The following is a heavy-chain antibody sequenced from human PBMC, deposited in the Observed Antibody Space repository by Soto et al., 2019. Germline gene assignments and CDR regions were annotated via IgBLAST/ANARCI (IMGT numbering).Heavy chain of an antibody. D-gene: IGHD2-15*01. V-gene: IGHV3-74*01. Sequence: EVQLLESGGGLVQPGGSLSLSCAASGFTFSSYWMHWDRQAPGKGLVWVSRINSDGSSTSYADSVKGRFTISRDNAKNTLYLQMNSLRAEDTAVYYCVRTSLVVAAATREDYWGQGTLGTVSS. CDR2: INSDGSST. CDR3: VRTSLVVAAATREDY. CDR1: GFTFSSYW. J-gene: IGHJ4*02.